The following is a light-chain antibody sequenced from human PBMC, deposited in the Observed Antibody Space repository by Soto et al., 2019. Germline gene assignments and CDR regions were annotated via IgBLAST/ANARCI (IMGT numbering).Light chain of an antibody. CDR3: QQYNHWLPVT. CDR2: GAS. V-gene: IGKV3-15*01. CDR1: QSVSSN. Sequence: EVVSTKSPATLSVSHGERATLSCRASQSVSSNLAWYQHKPVQTPRLLIYGASTRAAGIPAWFSGSGSGREFTITISSIQSEDFAVYYCQQYNHWLPVTFGQGAKVDFK. J-gene: IGKJ1*01.